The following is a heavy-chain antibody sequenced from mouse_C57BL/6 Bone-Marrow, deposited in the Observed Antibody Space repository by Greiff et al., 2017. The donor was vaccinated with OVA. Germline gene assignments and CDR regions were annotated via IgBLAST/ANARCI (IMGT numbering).Heavy chain of an antibody. J-gene: IGHJ3*01. Sequence: VQRVESGAELVRPGASVTLSCKASGYTFTDYEMHWVKQTPVHGLEWIGAIDPETGGTAYNQKFKGKAILTADKSSSTAYMELRSLTSEDSAVYYCTREGRGPWFAYWGQGTLVTVSA. CDR1: GYTFTDYE. CDR2: IDPETGGT. CDR3: TREGRGPWFAY. V-gene: IGHV1-15*01.